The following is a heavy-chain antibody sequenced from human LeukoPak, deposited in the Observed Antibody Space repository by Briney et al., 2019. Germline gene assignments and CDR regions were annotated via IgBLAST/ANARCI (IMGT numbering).Heavy chain of an antibody. J-gene: IGHJ3*02. D-gene: IGHD3-22*01. Sequence: AGGSLRLSCAASGFTASSNYMSWVRQAPGKGLEWVSVIYSGGSTYYADSVKGRFTISRDNSKNTLYLQMNSLRAEDTAVYYCARDGYYYDSSGYWDDAFDIWGQGTMVTVPS. CDR1: GFTASSNY. V-gene: IGHV3-66*01. CDR3: ARDGYYYDSSGYWDDAFDI. CDR2: IYSGGST.